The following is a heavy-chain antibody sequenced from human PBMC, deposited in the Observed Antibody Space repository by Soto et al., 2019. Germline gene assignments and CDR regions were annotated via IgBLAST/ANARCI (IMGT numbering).Heavy chain of an antibody. D-gene: IGHD2-21*02. CDR3: AKDLKEFAYCGGDCYSSYYHYGMDV. CDR1: GFTFSSYG. J-gene: IGHJ6*02. Sequence: GGSLRLSCAASGFTFSSYGMHWVRQAPGKGLEWVAVISYDGSNKYYADSVKGRFTISRDNSKNTLYLQMNSLRAEDTAVYYCAKDLKEFAYCGGDCYSSYYHYGMDVWGQGTTVTVSS. CDR2: ISYDGSNK. V-gene: IGHV3-30*18.